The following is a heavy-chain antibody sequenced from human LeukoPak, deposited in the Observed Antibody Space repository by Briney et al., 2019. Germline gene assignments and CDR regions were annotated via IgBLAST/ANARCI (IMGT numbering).Heavy chain of an antibody. J-gene: IGHJ3*02. D-gene: IGHD3-22*01. CDR2: IIPILGIA. V-gene: IGHV1-69*04. CDR1: GGTFSSYA. CDR3: ARETMIVGGAFDI. Sequence: SVKVSCKASGGTFSSYAISWVRQAPGQGLEWMGRIIPILGIANYAQKFQGRVTITADKSTSTAYMELSSLRSEDTAVYYCARETMIVGGAFDIWGQGTMVTVSS.